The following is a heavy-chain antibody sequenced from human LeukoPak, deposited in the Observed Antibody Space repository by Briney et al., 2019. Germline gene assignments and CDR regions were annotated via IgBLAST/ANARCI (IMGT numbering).Heavy chain of an antibody. CDR2: IYHRGNS. CDR1: GGSINNYY. V-gene: IGHV4-59*01. CDR3: ARVFWFTHGHGGYYYGMDV. D-gene: IGHD3-3*01. Sequence: PSETLSLTCTVSGGSINNYYWSWIRQPPGLGLEWIGYIYHRGNSNYNPSLKSRVAMSADTSKNQFSLRLGSVTAADTAVYYCARVFWFTHGHGGYYYGMDVWGQGTTVTVSS. J-gene: IGHJ6*02.